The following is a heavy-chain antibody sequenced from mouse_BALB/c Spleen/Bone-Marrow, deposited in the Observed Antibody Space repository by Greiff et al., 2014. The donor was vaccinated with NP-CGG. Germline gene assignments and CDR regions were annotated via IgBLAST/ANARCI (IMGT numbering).Heavy chain of an antibody. CDR3: ARTGIYYDYEGKRFYAMEY. D-gene: IGHD2-4*01. CDR1: GFTFSSFG. V-gene: IGHV5-17*02. CDR2: ISSGSSTI. Sequence: EVHLVESGGGLVQPGGSRKLSCAASGFTFSSFGMHWVRQAPEKGLEWVAYISSGSSTIYYADTVKGRFTISRDNPKNTLFLQMNRLRSEDTAMDYCARTGIYYDYEGKRFYAMEYWGQGTSVTGSS. J-gene: IGHJ4*01.